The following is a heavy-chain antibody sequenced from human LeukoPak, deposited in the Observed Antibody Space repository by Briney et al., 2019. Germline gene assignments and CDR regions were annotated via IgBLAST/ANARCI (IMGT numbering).Heavy chain of an antibody. CDR1: GYTFTGYY. D-gene: IGHD6-19*01. V-gene: IGHV1-2*02. J-gene: IGHJ5*02. Sequence: APVKVSCMASGYTFTGYYMHWVRQAPGQGLEWMGWINPNSGGTNYAQKFQGRVTMTRDTSISTAYMELSRLRSDDTAVYYCAIDSDSSGWYWINWFDPWGQGTLVTVSS. CDR3: AIDSDSSGWYWINWFDP. CDR2: INPNSGGT.